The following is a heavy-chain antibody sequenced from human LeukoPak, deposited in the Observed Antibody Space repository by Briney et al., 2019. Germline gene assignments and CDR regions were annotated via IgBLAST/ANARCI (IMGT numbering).Heavy chain of an antibody. V-gene: IGHV1-2*02. D-gene: IGHD3-10*01. CDR3: ARVQVLLWFGIDY. CDR2: INPNSGGT. J-gene: IGHJ4*02. CDR1: GYTFTGYY. Sequence: ASVKVSCKASGYTFTGYYMHWVRQAPGQGLEWMGWINPNSGGTNYAQKFQGRVTMTRDTSISTAYMELSGLRSDDTAVYYCARVQVLLWFGIDYWGQGTLFTVSS.